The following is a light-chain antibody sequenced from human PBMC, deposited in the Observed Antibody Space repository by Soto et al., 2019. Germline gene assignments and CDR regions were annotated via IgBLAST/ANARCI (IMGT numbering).Light chain of an antibody. CDR3: SSYAGSNNPYV. J-gene: IGLJ1*01. Sequence: QCVLTRPPSASGAARQGVTISCTGTSSDVGGYNYVSWYQQHPGKAPKLMIYEVSKRPSGVPDRFSGSKSGNTASLTVSGLQAEDEADYYCSSYAGSNNPYVFGTGTKVTVL. CDR1: SSDVGGYNY. CDR2: EVS. V-gene: IGLV2-8*01.